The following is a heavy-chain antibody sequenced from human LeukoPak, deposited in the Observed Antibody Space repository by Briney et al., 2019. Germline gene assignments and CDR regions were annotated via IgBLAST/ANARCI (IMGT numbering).Heavy chain of an antibody. CDR1: GFTFGTYS. CDR3: AREGSGYYLDF. Sequence: GGSLRLSCAASGFTFGTYSMSWVRQAPGKGLEWVASMKEDESEAYFVGSGNGRLTISRVNAKNSLFLHMLTLRPEDTAVYYRAREGSGYYLDFWGQGTLVTVSS. D-gene: IGHD3-22*01. J-gene: IGHJ4*02. V-gene: IGHV3-7*01. CDR2: MKEDESEA.